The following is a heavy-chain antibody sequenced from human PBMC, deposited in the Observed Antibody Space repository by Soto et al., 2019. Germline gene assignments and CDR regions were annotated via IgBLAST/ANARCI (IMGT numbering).Heavy chain of an antibody. CDR3: ARVPLPDEYYYDSSGYPHDAFDI. CDR1: GYTFTSYG. J-gene: IGHJ3*02. Sequence: GASVKVSCKASGYTFTSYGISWVRQAPGQGLEWMGWISAYNGNTNYAQKLQGRVTMTTDTSTSTAYMELRSLRSDDTAVYYCARVPLPDEYYYDSSGYPHDAFDIWGQGTMVTVSS. D-gene: IGHD3-22*01. CDR2: ISAYNGNT. V-gene: IGHV1-18*01.